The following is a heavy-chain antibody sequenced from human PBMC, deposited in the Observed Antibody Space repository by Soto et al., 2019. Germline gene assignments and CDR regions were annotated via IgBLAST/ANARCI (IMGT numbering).Heavy chain of an antibody. CDR1: GFTFSSYA. D-gene: IGHD5-18*01. V-gene: IGHV3-30-3*01. Sequence: GGSLRLSCAASGFTFSSYARHWVHQAPGKGLEWVAVISYDGSNKYYADSVKGRFTISRDNSKNTLYLQMNSLRAEDTAVYYCARVRRNTAKDAFDIWGQGTMVTVSS. J-gene: IGHJ3*02. CDR2: ISYDGSNK. CDR3: ARVRRNTAKDAFDI.